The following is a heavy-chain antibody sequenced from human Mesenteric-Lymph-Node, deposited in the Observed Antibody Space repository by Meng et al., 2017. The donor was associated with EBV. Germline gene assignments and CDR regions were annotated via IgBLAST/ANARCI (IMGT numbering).Heavy chain of an antibody. V-gene: IGHV4-39*07. D-gene: IGHD6-19*01. Sequence: RQKYGPGLVKPSGTLSLTCTVSGGSISGSRQYWGWIRQPPGKGLEWIGSVYYSGNTFYNPSLKSRVTISVDTSKNQFSLKLNSVTAADTAVYFCARDGKSGWSVGWYFDLWGRGSLVTVSS. J-gene: IGHJ2*01. CDR2: VYYSGNT. CDR3: ARDGKSGWSVGWYFDL. CDR1: GGSISGSRQY.